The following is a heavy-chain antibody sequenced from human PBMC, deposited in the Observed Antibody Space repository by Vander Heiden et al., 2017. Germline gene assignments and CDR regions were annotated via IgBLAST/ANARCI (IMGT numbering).Heavy chain of an antibody. J-gene: IGHJ4*02. V-gene: IGHV3-30*04. CDR2: ISYDGNNK. CDR3: ARGLSGTSWSFDY. D-gene: IGHD2-2*01. Sequence: QVQLVESGGGVVRPGWSLRLSCAASGFTFSHYPMHWVRRAPGKGLQWVALISYDGNNKQCADSVKGRFIISRDNSKSTLSLEMNSLRTEDTAIYYCARGLSGTSWSFDYWGQGILVTVSA. CDR1: GFTFSHYP.